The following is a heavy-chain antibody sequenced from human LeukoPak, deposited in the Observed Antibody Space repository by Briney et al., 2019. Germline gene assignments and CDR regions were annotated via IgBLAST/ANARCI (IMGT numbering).Heavy chain of an antibody. CDR3: AREGRGVPSSMTDFDY. CDR1: GYTFTDYY. V-gene: IGHV1-2*02. CDR2: LNPSTGGT. Sequence: ASVKVSCKASGYTFTDYYIHWVRQAPGQGLEWMGWLNPSTGGTNYAQKFQGRVTMTRDTSISTAYMELSRLTSDDPAVHYCAREGRGVPSSMTDFDYWGQGTLVTVSS. J-gene: IGHJ4*02. D-gene: IGHD2/OR15-2a*01.